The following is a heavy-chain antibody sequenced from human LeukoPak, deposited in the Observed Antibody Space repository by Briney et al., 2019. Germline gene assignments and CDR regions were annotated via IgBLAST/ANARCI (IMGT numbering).Heavy chain of an antibody. CDR2: ISGSGGST. Sequence: GGSLRLSCAASGFTFSSYAMSWVRQAPGKGLEWVSAISGSGGSTYYADSVKGRFTISRDNSKNTLYLQMNSLRAEDTAVYYYVRVVTTSSGWYHFDNWGQGTLVTVSS. CDR1: GFTFSSYA. CDR3: VRVVTTSSGWYHFDN. D-gene: IGHD6-13*01. J-gene: IGHJ4*02. V-gene: IGHV3-23*01.